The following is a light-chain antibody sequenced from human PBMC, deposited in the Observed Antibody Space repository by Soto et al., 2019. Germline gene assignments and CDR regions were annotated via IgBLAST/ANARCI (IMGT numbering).Light chain of an antibody. CDR2: GST. CDR3: QSYDSSLSAKV. Sequence: QSVLTQPPSVSGAPGQRVTISCTGSSTNIGAGYDVQWYQQFSGKAPKLLISGSTNRRSGVPDRFSGSESGTSASLTITGLQAEDEAEYHCQSYDSSLSAKVFGGGTKLTVL. V-gene: IGLV1-40*01. CDR1: STNIGAGYD. J-gene: IGLJ3*02.